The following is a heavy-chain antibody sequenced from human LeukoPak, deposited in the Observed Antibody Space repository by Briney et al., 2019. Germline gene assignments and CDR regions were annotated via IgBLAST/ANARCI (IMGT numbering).Heavy chain of an antibody. V-gene: IGHV3-15*04. J-gene: IGHJ3*02. D-gene: IGHD5-18*01. CDR3: TTEGYSYGYHAFDI. Sequence: PGGSLRLSCAASGFTFTDAWMTWVRQAPGKGLEWVGRIERKTDGGTTDYAAPVKGRFSISRDDSQNTLYLQMNSLKTEDTAVYYCTTEGYSYGYHAFDIWGQGTMVTVSS. CDR2: IERKTDGGTT. CDR1: GFTFTDAW.